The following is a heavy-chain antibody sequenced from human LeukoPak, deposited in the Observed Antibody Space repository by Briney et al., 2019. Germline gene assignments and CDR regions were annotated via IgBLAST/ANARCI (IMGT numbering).Heavy chain of an antibody. CDR1: GFTFSSYA. CDR2: ISVRGGST. CDR3: AKVSYYDSSGYSPY. Sequence: GGSLRLSCAASGFTFSSYAMSWVRQAPGRGLEWVSAISVRGGSTYYADSVKGRFIISRDNSKNTLYLKMNSLRAEDTAVYYCAKVSYYDSSGYSPYWGQGTLVTVSS. J-gene: IGHJ4*02. V-gene: IGHV3-23*01. D-gene: IGHD3-22*01.